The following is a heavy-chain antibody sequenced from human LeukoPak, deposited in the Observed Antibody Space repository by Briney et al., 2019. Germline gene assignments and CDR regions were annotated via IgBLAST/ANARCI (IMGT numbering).Heavy chain of an antibody. Sequence: AASVKVSCKTSGYSFTDYYMHWVRQAPGQGLEWMGRINPNSGGTNFAQKFQGRVTMTRDTSISTAYMELSRLRSDDTAVYYCASICSCGSCYTRNFDYGGQGTLVTVSS. J-gene: IGHJ4*02. D-gene: IGHD2-15*01. V-gene: IGHV1-2*06. CDR3: ASICSCGSCYTRNFDY. CDR1: GYSFTDYY. CDR2: INPNSGGT.